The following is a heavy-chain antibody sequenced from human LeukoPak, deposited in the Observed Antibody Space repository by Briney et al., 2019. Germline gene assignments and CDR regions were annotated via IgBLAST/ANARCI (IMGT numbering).Heavy chain of an antibody. CDR1: GGSISSGSYY. Sequence: PSQTLSLTCTVSGGSISSGSYYWNWIRQPAGKGLEWIGRIYTSGSTNYNPSLKSRVTTSVDTSKNQFSLKLSSVTAADTAVYYCAREGLNMVRGVIPKEAWGWFDPWGQGTLVTVSS. J-gene: IGHJ5*02. CDR2: IYTSGST. D-gene: IGHD3-10*01. CDR3: AREGLNMVRGVIPKEAWGWFDP. V-gene: IGHV4-61*02.